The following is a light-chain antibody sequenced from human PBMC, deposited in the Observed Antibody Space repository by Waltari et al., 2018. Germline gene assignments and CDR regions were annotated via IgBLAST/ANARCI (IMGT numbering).Light chain of an antibody. CDR1: QSVLYSSDNKNY. Sequence: DIVMTQSPDSLAVSLGERATINCKSSQSVLYSSDNKNYLAWYQQKPGQPPKLLIYWASTRESGVPDRFSGSGSGTDFILTISSLQAEDVAVYYCQQYYTNLRTFGQGTKVEIK. CDR3: QQYYTNLRT. J-gene: IGKJ1*01. V-gene: IGKV4-1*01. CDR2: WAS.